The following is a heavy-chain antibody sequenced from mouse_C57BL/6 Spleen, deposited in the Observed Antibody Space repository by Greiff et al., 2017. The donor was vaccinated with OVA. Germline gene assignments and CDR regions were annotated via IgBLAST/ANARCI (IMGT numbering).Heavy chain of an antibody. Sequence: QVQLKQSGPELVTPGASVTISCQASGYAFSSSWMTWVKQRPGKGLEWIGRLYPGDGDTNYNGKFTGTATLTADQSSRTAYMQLSSLTSEDSAVYFGARQDKDYGSSYWYCEVWGTGTTVTGSS. D-gene: IGHD1-1*01. CDR3: ARQDKDYGSSYWYCEV. J-gene: IGHJ1*03. CDR2: LYPGDGDT. CDR1: GYAFSSSW. V-gene: IGHV1-82*01.